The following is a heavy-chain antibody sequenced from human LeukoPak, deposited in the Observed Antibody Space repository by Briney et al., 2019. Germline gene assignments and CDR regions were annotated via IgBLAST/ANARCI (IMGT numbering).Heavy chain of an antibody. D-gene: IGHD3-22*01. J-gene: IGHJ5*02. Sequence: PSETLSLTCTVSGGSISSYYWSWVRQPPGKGLEWIGYIYYSGSTNYNPSLKSRVTISVDTSKNQFSLKLSSVTAADTAVYYCARDSHQYYHDSSGPFDPWGQGTPVTVSS. CDR2: IYYSGST. CDR1: GGSISSYY. V-gene: IGHV4-59*01. CDR3: ARDSHQYYHDSSGPFDP.